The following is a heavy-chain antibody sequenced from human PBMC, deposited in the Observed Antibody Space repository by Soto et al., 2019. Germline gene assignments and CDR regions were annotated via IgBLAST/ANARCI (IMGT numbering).Heavy chain of an antibody. D-gene: IGHD2-2*01. CDR1: GGSTSSRDYY. Sequence: SETLSLTCTVSGGSTSSRDYYWGWIRQPPGKGLEWIGIIYYSGSTHYNSSLRSRVTLSVDTSKNQFSLKLSSVTTADTAVYYCASYCSSSSCFFHIVDYWGQRTLVTVSS. J-gene: IGHJ4*02. V-gene: IGHV4-39*01. CDR2: IYYSGST. CDR3: ASYCSSSSCFFHIVDY.